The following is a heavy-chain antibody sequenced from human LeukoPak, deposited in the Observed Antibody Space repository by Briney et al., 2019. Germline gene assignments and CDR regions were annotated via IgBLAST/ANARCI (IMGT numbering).Heavy chain of an antibody. Sequence: SETLSLTCTVSGGSISSYYWSWIRQSPGKGLEWIGYISYIGSTNYNPSLKSRVTISVDTSKNQLSLKLTSVTTADTAVYYCARVTDWNDFDYWGQGTLVTVSS. J-gene: IGHJ4*02. CDR2: ISYIGST. CDR3: ARVTDWNDFDY. V-gene: IGHV4-59*01. D-gene: IGHD1-1*01. CDR1: GGSISSYY.